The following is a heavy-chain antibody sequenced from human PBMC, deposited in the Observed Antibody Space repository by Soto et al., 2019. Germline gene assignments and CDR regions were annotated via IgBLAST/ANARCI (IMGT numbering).Heavy chain of an antibody. CDR3: ARTVGAAYYFDF. CDR2: IYTSGST. V-gene: IGHV4-4*07. CDR1: GDSMTKYY. Sequence: ASETLSLTCNVSGDSMTKYYWSWIRQPAGKGLEWIGRIYTSGSTNYNPSLKSRVTMSIDTSNKHFPLNLKSVTAADTAVYYCARTVGAAYYFDFWGQGALVTVSS. J-gene: IGHJ4*02. D-gene: IGHD1-26*01.